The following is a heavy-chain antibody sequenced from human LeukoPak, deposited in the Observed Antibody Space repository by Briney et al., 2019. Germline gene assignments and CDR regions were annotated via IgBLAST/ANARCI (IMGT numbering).Heavy chain of an antibody. D-gene: IGHD3-9*01. Sequence: SETPSLTCTVSGGSISSYYWSWIRQPPGKGLEWIGYIYYSGSTNYNPSLKSRVTISVDTSKNQFSLKLSSVTAADTAVYYCARIDILTGYPYDYWGQGTLVTVSS. V-gene: IGHV4-59*08. CDR1: GGSISSYY. J-gene: IGHJ4*02. CDR3: ARIDILTGYPYDY. CDR2: IYYSGST.